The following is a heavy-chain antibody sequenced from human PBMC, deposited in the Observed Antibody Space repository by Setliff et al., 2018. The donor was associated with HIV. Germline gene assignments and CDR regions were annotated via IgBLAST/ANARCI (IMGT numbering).Heavy chain of an antibody. Sequence: ASVKVSCKAYEYKFNNYYYHWVRQAPGQGLEWMAIMNPSDGEANYAQKFQGRLTVNRDRSTSTVYMALSSLTSEDTAVYYCERDFEGMSTIDGFEDWGQGTLVTVSS. J-gene: IGHJ5*01. CDR2: MNPSDGEA. CDR3: ERDFEGMSTIDGFED. V-gene: IGHV1-46*02. D-gene: IGHD1-1*01. CDR1: EYKFNNYY.